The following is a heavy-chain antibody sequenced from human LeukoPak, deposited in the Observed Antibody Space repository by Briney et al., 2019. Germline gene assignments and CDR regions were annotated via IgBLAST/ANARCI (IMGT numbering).Heavy chain of an antibody. Sequence: GGSLRLSCAASRLTISSYSMIWVRQPPGKGLEWVSYISSSSSTIYYADSVQGRFSIARDNAQNSLFLQMNSLRAEDTAVYYCAKDETDCGGGSCYSYYDYGMDVWGQGTTVTVSS. D-gene: IGHD2-15*01. CDR1: RLTISSYS. CDR2: ISSSSSTI. J-gene: IGHJ6*02. V-gene: IGHV3-48*01. CDR3: AKDETDCGGGSCYSYYDYGMDV.